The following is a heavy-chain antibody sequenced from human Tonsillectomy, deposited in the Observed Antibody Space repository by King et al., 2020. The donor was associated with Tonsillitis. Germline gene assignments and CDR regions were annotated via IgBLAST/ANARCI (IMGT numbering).Heavy chain of an antibody. D-gene: IGHD5-24*01. CDR3: ARRGEGDDYKSIDY. CDR2: IYPGDSDT. Sequence: AQLVQSGAEVKKPGESLKISCKASGYSFTGYWIGWVRQMPGKGLEWMGIIYPGDSDTSYSPSFQDQVTISAEKSINTAYLQWRSLKASDSPIYYCARRGEGDDYKSIDYWGQGTLVTVSS. V-gene: IGHV5-51*01. CDR1: GYSFTGYW. J-gene: IGHJ4*02.